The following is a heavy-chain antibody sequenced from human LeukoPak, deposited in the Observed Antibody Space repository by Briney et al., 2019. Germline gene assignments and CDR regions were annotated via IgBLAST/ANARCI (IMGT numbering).Heavy chain of an antibody. CDR1: GGSFSGYY. J-gene: IGHJ3*02. D-gene: IGHD6-19*01. CDR3: ARRAVAVAGTRAFDI. Sequence: PSETLSLTCAVYGGSFSGYYWSWIRQPPGKGLEWIGEINHSGSTNYNPSLKSRATISVDTSKNQFSLKLSSVTAADTAVYYCARRAVAVAGTRAFDIWGQGTMVTVSS. CDR2: INHSGST. V-gene: IGHV4-34*01.